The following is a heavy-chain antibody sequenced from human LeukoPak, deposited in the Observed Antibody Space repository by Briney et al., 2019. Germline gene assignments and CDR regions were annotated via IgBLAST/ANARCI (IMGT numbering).Heavy chain of an antibody. CDR2: IYSGGST. CDR1: GFTVSSNY. D-gene: IGHD1-14*01. CDR3: ASRTRTGTTPLYFDY. V-gene: IGHV3-53*01. Sequence: GGSLRLSCAASGFTVSSNYMSWVRQAPGKGLEWVSVIYSGGSTYYADSVKGRFTISRDNSKNTLYLQMNSLRAEDTAVYYCASRTRTGTTPLYFDYWGREPWSPSPQ. J-gene: IGHJ4*02.